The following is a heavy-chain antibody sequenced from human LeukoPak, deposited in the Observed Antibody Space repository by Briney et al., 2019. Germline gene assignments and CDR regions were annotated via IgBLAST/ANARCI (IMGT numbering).Heavy chain of an antibody. J-gene: IGHJ4*02. V-gene: IGHV4-39*01. Sequence: PSETLSLTCTVSGGSISSSSYYWGWIRQPPGKGLEWIGSIYYSGSTYYNPSLKSRVTISVDTSKNQFSLKLSSVTAADTAVYYCARHGTVGYDEVDYWGQGTLVTVSS. CDR3: ARHGTVGYDEVDY. CDR2: IYYSGST. CDR1: GGSISSSSYY. D-gene: IGHD5-12*01.